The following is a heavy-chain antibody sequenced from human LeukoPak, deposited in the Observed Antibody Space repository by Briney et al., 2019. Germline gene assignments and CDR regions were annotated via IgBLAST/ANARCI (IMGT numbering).Heavy chain of an antibody. CDR3: ARDHCSTTSCPGYYYYDYMDV. CDR2: INSDGSST. D-gene: IGHD2-2*01. J-gene: IGHJ6*03. CDR1: GFTFRTYW. Sequence: PGGSLRLSCAASGFTFRTYWMHWVRQAPGKGLVWVSRINSDGSSTSYADSVKGRFTISRDNAKNTLYLQMNSLRAEDTAIYYCARDHCSTTSCPGYYYYDYMDVWGKGTTVTVSS. V-gene: IGHV3-74*01.